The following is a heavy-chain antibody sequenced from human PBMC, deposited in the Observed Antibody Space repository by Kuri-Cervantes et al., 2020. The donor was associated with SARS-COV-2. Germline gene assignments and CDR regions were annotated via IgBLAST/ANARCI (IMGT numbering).Heavy chain of an antibody. J-gene: IGHJ6*02. V-gene: IGHV3-11*06. CDR2: ISSSSSYT. CDR3: ARDARELRGDYYYYGMDV. Sequence: GESLKISCTASGFTFGDYAMSWLRQAPGKGLEWVSYISSSSSYTNYADSVKGRFTISRDNAKNSLYLQMNSLRAEDTAVYYCARDARELRGDYYYYGMDVWGQGTTVTVSS. CDR1: GFTFGDYA. D-gene: IGHD1-26*01.